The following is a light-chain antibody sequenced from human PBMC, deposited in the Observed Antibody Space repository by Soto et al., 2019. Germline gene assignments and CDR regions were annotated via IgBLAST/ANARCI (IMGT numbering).Light chain of an antibody. CDR2: KAS. V-gene: IGKV1-5*03. J-gene: IGKJ4*01. Sequence: DIQMTQSPSTLSASVGDRVTITCRASQNINRWLAWYQQRPGKAPNLLIHKASTLEAGVPSRFSGSASGTEFTLNISSLQPDDFAAYFCLQYNVYPLTFGGGTKVEIK. CDR1: QNINRW. CDR3: LQYNVYPLT.